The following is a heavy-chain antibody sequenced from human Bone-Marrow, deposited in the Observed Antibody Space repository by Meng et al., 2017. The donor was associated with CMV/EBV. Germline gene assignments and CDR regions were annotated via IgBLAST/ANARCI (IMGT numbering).Heavy chain of an antibody. CDR2: IYYSGST. D-gene: IGHD2-15*01. Sequence: SISSGGYYWSWIRQHPGKGLEWIGSIYYSGSTYYNPSLKSRVTISVDTSKNQFSLKLSSVTAADTAVYYCARYFHCSGGSCYGLFDYWGQGTLVTVSS. CDR3: ARYFHCSGGSCYGLFDY. CDR1: SISSGGYY. V-gene: IGHV4-31*02. J-gene: IGHJ4*02.